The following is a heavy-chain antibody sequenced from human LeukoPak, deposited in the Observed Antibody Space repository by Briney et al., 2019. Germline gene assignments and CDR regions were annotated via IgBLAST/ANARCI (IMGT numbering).Heavy chain of an antibody. CDR3: ARDSHDSIDYYYYGMDV. D-gene: IGHD2-15*01. Sequence: GGSLRLSCAASGFTFSSYAMSWVRQAPGKGLEWVSAISGSGGSTYYADSVKGRFTISRDNSKNTLYLQMNSLRAEDTAVYYCARDSHDSIDYYYYGMDVWGQGTTVTVSS. CDR1: GFTFSSYA. J-gene: IGHJ6*02. V-gene: IGHV3-23*01. CDR2: ISGSGGST.